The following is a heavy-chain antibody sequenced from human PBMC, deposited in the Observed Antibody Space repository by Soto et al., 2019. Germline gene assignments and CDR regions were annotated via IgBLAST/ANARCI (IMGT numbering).Heavy chain of an antibody. CDR2: ISAYNGNT. CDR3: ARDSSGWYSFSWFDP. V-gene: IGHV1-18*01. D-gene: IGHD6-19*01. CDR1: GYTFTSYG. J-gene: IGHJ5*02. Sequence: ASVKVSCKASGYTFTSYGISWVRQAPGQGLEWMGWISAYNGNTNYAQKLQGRVTMTTDTSTSTAYMELRSLRSDDTAVYYCARDSSGWYSFSWFDPWGQGTLVT.